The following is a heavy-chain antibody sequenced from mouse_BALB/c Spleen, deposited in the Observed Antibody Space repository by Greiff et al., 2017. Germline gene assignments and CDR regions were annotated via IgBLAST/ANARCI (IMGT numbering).Heavy chain of an antibody. J-gene: IGHJ1*01. Sequence: QVHVKQPGAELVKPGASVKLSCKASGYTFTSYYMYWVKQRPGQGLEWIGGINPSNGGTNFNEKFKSKATLTVDKSSSTAYMQLSSLTSEDSAVYYCTRMGHWYFDVWGAGTTVTVSS. CDR3: TRMGHWYFDV. CDR2: INPSNGGT. CDR1: GYTFTSYY. V-gene: IGHV1S81*02.